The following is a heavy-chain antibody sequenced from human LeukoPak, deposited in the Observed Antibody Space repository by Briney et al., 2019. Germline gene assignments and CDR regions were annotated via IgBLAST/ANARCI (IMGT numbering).Heavy chain of an antibody. J-gene: IGHJ4*02. V-gene: IGHV3-74*01. Sequence: SGGSLRLSCAASGFTFSSYWMHWVRQVPGKGLVWVARINPGGWSITHADSVKGRYTISRDNAKNTMYLQMDSLRAEETGVYYCARSNQADDYWGQGTLVTVSS. CDR1: GFTFSSYW. D-gene: IGHD1-14*01. CDR3: ARSNQADDY. CDR2: INPGGWSI.